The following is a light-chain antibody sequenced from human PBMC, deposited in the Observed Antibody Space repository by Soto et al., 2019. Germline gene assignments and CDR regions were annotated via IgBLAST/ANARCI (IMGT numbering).Light chain of an antibody. V-gene: IGKV3D-15*01. CDR2: DAS. CDR3: QQYNNWPPIT. J-gene: IGKJ5*01. CDR1: QIVSSY. Sequence: DILMTQSPSSLSLSVGDRATISCRASQIVSSYLAWYQHKPFQAPRLLIYDASNRATGIPAIFSRIGSGTEFTLPTRSLQSEDFAVYYCQQYNNWPPITFGQGTRLEIK.